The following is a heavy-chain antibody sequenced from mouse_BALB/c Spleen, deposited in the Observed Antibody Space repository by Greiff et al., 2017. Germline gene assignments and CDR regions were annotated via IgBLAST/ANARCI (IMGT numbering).Heavy chain of an antibody. CDR2: ILPGSGST. J-gene: IGHJ4*01. CDR1: GYTFSSYW. V-gene: IGHV1-9*01. Sequence: QVQLKESGAELMKPGASVKISCKATGYTFSSYWIEWVKQRPGHGLEWIGEILPGSGSTNYNEKFKGKATFTADTSSNTAYMQLSSLTSEDPAVYYCARRGDYYAMDYWGQGTSVTVSS. CDR3: ARRGDYYAMDY.